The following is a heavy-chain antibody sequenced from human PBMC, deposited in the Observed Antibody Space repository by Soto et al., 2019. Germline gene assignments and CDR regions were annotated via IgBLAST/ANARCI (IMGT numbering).Heavy chain of an antibody. CDR1: GYTFTIYR. CDR3: ARPANTVADHFDL. D-gene: IGHD4-17*01. Sequence: PRESLKISYQVSGYTFTIYRVGWVRQMPGKGLEWMGIIYPSDSDTRYSPSFQGQVTISADQSINTAYLQWDSLKASDTAIYYCARPANTVADHFDLWGQGTPVTVSS. J-gene: IGHJ4*02. CDR2: IYPSDSDT. V-gene: IGHV5-51*01.